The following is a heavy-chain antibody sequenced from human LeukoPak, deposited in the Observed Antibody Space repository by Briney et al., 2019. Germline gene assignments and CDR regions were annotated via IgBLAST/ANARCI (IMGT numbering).Heavy chain of an antibody. CDR1: GFTVSSNY. Sequence: PGGSLRLSCAASGFTVSSNYMSWVRQAPGKGLEWVSAISGSGGSTYYADSVKGRFTISRDNSKNTLYLQMNSLRAEDTAVYYCAKGMLRGVLSSFDYWGQGTLVTVSS. D-gene: IGHD3-10*01. V-gene: IGHV3-23*01. CDR2: ISGSGGST. J-gene: IGHJ4*02. CDR3: AKGMLRGVLSSFDY.